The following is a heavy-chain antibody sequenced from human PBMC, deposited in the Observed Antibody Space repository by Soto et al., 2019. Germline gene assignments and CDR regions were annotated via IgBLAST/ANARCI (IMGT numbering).Heavy chain of an antibody. CDR1: GGSISTYY. CDR3: AREMDTAVVFDY. V-gene: IGHV4-59*01. D-gene: IGHD5-18*01. CDR2: VFYSGST. J-gene: IGHJ4*02. Sequence: TSETLSLTCTVSGGSISTYYWNWIRQPPGKGLEWIGYVFYSGSTNYNPSLKSRVTISVDRSKNQFSLNLTSVTAADTAVYYCAREMDTAVVFDYWGQGALVTAPQ.